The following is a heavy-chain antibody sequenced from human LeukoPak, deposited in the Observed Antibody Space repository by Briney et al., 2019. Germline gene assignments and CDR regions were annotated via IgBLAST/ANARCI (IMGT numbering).Heavy chain of an antibody. V-gene: IGHV1-18*04. J-gene: IGHJ5*02. D-gene: IGHD5-12*01. CDR3: AREVATLNWFDP. Sequence: ASVKVSCKASGYTLTSYGISWVRQAPGQGLEWMGWISAYNGNTNYAQKLQGRVTMTTDTSTSTAYMELRSLRSDDTAVYYCAREVATLNWFDPWGQGTLVTVSS. CDR1: GYTLTSYG. CDR2: ISAYNGNT.